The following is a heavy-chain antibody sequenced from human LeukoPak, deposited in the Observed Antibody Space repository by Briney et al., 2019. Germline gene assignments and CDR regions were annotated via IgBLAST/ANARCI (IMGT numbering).Heavy chain of an antibody. J-gene: IGHJ6*02. V-gene: IGHV1-2*02. CDR2: INPNSGGT. CDR3: ARGYYYDSSGYYYGMDV. CDR1: GYTFTGYY. D-gene: IGHD3-22*01. Sequence: ASVKVSCKASGYTFTGYYMHWVRQASGQGLEWMGWINPNSGGTNYAQKFQGRVTMTRDTSISTAYMELSRLRSDDTAVYYCARGYYYDSSGYYYGMDVWGQGTTVTVSS.